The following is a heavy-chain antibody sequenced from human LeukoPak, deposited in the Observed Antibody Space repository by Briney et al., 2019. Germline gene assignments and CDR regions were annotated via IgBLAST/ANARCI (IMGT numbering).Heavy chain of an antibody. V-gene: IGHV5-51*01. CDR2: IYPGDSDT. CDR1: GYSFTSYW. Sequence: GESLKISCKGSGYSFTSYWIGWVRQMPGKGLEWMGIIYPGDSDTRYSPSFQGQVSISADKSISTAYLQWSSLKASDTAMYYCARLGIAVAGPGGFDYWGQGTLVTVSS. CDR3: ARLGIAVAGPGGFDY. J-gene: IGHJ4*02. D-gene: IGHD6-19*01.